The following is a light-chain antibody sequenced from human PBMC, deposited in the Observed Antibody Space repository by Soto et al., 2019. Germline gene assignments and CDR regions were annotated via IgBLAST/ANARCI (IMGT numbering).Light chain of an antibody. V-gene: IGKV1-5*01. Sequence: DIQVTQSPSTLSASVGDRVTVTCRASQIFSTSLAWYQQKPGKPPKLLIYDASRLESGVPSRFSGSGSGTEFTLTITSLQPDDFATYYCQLYDSYSEAFGQGTKVDIK. CDR3: QLYDSYSEA. CDR2: DAS. J-gene: IGKJ1*01. CDR1: QIFSTS.